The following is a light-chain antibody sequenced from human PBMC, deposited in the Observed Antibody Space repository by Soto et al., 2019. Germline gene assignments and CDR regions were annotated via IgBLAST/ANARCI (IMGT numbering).Light chain of an antibody. CDR2: GAS. J-gene: IGKJ5*01. V-gene: IGKV3-20*01. CDR3: RQYGSSVT. CDR1: QSVSSSY. Sequence: EIVLTQSPGTLSLSPGERATLSCRASQSVSSSYLAWYQQKPRQAPRLLIYGASSRATGIPDRFSGSGSGTDFTLSISRLEPEAFAVYYCRQYGSSVTFGQGTQLEIK.